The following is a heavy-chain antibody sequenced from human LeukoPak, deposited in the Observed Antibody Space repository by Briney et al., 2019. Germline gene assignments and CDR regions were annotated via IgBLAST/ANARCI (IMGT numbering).Heavy chain of an antibody. Sequence: SVKVSCKASGGTFSSYAISGLRQAPGQGLEWMGRIIPILGIANYAQKFQGRVTITADKSPRTAYMELSSLRSEDTAVYYCAREGSRSGSYYFDYWGQGTLVTVSS. V-gene: IGHV1-69*04. CDR1: GGTFSSYA. D-gene: IGHD1-26*01. J-gene: IGHJ4*02. CDR3: AREGSRSGSYYFDY. CDR2: IIPILGIA.